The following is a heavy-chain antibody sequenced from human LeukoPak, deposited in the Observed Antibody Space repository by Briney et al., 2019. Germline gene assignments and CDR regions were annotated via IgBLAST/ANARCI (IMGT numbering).Heavy chain of an antibody. D-gene: IGHD6-13*01. J-gene: IGHJ6*02. V-gene: IGHV3-13*01. CDR3: ARDRAAAAGTRSYYYYGMDV. CDR1: GYTFSSYD. Sequence: SCKVSGYTFSSYDMHWVRQATGKGLEWVSAIGTAGDTYYPGSVKGRFTISRENAKNSLYLQMNSLRAGDTAVYYCARDRAAAAGTRSYYYYGMDVWGQGTTVTVSS. CDR2: IGTAGDT.